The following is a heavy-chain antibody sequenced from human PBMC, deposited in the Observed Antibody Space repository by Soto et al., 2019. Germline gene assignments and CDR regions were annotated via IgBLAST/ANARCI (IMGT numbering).Heavy chain of an antibody. V-gene: IGHV3-23*01. J-gene: IGHJ6*02. CDR2: ISGSGSSV. D-gene: IGHD3-10*01. CDR1: GFTFSHYV. CDR3: AKVRASYLGASYFYYGLDV. Sequence: GGSLRLSCAASGFTFSHYVLSWVRQAPGRGLEWVSSISGSGSSVYVADSVRGRFIMSRDLSTNTVSLQMSSLRVEDTAIYYCAKVRASYLGASYFYYGLDVWGQGTTVTV.